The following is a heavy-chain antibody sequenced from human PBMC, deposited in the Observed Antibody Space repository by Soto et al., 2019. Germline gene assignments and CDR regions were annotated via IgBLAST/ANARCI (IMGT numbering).Heavy chain of an antibody. J-gene: IGHJ4*02. CDR2: ISSDGNSK. Sequence: QVQLVESGGGVVQPGRSLRLSCAASEFTFSAHGMHWVRQAPGKGLEWVGIISSDGNSKVYGDSVKGRFTFSRDNSNNTLYLQMNSLKTEDTAVYYCVKENGYYSYFFDHWGRGTLVTVSS. D-gene: IGHD3-22*01. CDR1: EFTFSAHG. CDR3: VKENGYYSYFFDH. V-gene: IGHV3-30*18.